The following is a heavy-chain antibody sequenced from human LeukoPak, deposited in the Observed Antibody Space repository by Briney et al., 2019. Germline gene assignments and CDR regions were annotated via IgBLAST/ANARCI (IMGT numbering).Heavy chain of an antibody. V-gene: IGHV3-48*01. Sequence: GGSLRLSCAASGFTFSSYSMNWVRQAPGKGLEWVSYISSSSSTIYYADSVKGRFTISRDNAKNSLYPQMNSLRAEDTAVYYCARVRDTMTFDYWGQGTLVTVSS. CDR2: ISSSSSTI. D-gene: IGHD3-3*01. J-gene: IGHJ4*02. CDR1: GFTFSSYS. CDR3: ARVRDTMTFDY.